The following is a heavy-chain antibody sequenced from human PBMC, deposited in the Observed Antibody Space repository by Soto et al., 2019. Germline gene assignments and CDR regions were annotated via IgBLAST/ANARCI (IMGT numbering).Heavy chain of an antibody. CDR1: GGSINSYF. D-gene: IGHD1-1*01. CDR3: ARMNQLAPKRNAFDI. Sequence: SETLSLTCTVSGGSINSYFLTWIRQSPGKGLQWIGYIHYSGSANYNPSLETRVTMSVDTSKTQFSLSLASVTAADTAVYYCARMNQLAPKRNAFDIWGQGTMVTVSS. CDR2: IHYSGSA. V-gene: IGHV4-59*13. J-gene: IGHJ3*02.